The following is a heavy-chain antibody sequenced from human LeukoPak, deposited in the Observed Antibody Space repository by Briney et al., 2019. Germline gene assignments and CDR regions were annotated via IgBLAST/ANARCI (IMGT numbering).Heavy chain of an antibody. V-gene: IGHV4-59*01. D-gene: IGHD3-10*01. CDR2: ISYTGST. CDR3: VRTEKYYYGPETFYFFEY. CDR1: GGSIGRYY. J-gene: IGHJ4*02. Sequence: SETLSLTCTVSGGSIGRYYWSWIRQSPGKGLEWIGFISYTGSTDYYPSLQSRVTISLDTSKNQFSLNLSSVTAADTAVYHCVRTEKYYYGPETFYFFEYWGQGILVTVSS.